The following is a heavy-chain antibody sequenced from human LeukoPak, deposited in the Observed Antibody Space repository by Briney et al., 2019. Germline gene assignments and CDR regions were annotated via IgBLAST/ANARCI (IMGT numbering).Heavy chain of an antibody. V-gene: IGHV3-7*01. CDR3: ARDHTDPGLFFDS. J-gene: IGHJ4*02. CDR2: IKQDGSEK. CDR1: GFTFSSYW. D-gene: IGHD2-21*01. Sequence: GGSLRLSCAASGFTFSSYWMSWVRQAPGKGLEWVANIKQDGSEKYYVDSVKGRFTISRDNAKNSLYLQMNSLRAEDTAVYYCARDHTDPGLFFDSWGQGTLVTVSS.